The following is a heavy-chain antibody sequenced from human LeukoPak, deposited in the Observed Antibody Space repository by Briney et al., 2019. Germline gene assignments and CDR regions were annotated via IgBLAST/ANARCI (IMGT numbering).Heavy chain of an antibody. Sequence: KRGESLKISCKGSGYNFTTYWIGLVRQMPGKGLEWMGIIYPGDSNTRYSPSFQGQVTISADKSISTAYLQWSSLKASDTAMYYCARILRMYSGYDYFDYWGQGTLVTVSS. V-gene: IGHV5-51*01. CDR1: GYNFTTYW. J-gene: IGHJ4*02. CDR2: IYPGDSNT. CDR3: ARILRMYSGYDYFDY. D-gene: IGHD5-12*01.